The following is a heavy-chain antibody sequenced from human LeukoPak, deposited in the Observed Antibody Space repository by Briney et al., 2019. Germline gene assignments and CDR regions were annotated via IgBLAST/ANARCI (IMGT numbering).Heavy chain of an antibody. CDR3: ARRTGYYDGFDY. Sequence: PSETLSLTCTVSGGSISSYYWSWIRQPPGKGLEWIGYIYYSGSTNYNPSLKSRVTISVDTSKNQFSLKVSSATAADTAVYYCARRTGYYDGFDYWGQGTLVTVSS. V-gene: IGHV4-59*01. J-gene: IGHJ4*02. CDR1: GGSISSYY. D-gene: IGHD3/OR15-3a*01. CDR2: IYYSGST.